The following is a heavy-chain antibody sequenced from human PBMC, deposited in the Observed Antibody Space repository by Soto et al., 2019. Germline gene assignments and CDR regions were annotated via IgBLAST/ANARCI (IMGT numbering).Heavy chain of an antibody. CDR1: GYTFTHYY. CDR3: ARVPGHKNSRGDF. J-gene: IGHJ4*02. CDR2: INPKSGNT. Sequence: ASVKVSCKASGYTFTHYYIHWVRRAPGQGLEWMGYINPKSGNTHYSQNFRGRVSMTRNTSTDTANMGLSSLKSDDTAVYFCARVPGHKNSRGDFWGQGTPVTVSS. V-gene: IGHV1-2*02. D-gene: IGHD1-7*01.